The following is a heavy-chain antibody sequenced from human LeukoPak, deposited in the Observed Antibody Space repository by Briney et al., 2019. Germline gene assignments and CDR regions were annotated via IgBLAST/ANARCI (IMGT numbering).Heavy chain of an antibody. CDR1: GFTFSSYA. D-gene: IGHD5-18*01. J-gene: IGHJ4*02. CDR3: AKCPKPAMVDY. Sequence: GASLRLSCAASGFTFSSYAMSWVRQAPGKGLEWVSAISGSGGSTYYADSVKGRFTISRDNPKNTLYLQMNSLRAEDTAVYYCAKCPKPAMVDYWGQGTLVTVSS. CDR2: ISGSGGST. V-gene: IGHV3-23*01.